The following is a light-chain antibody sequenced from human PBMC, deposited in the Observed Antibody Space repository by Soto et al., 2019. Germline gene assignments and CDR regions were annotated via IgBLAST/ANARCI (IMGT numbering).Light chain of an antibody. V-gene: IGLV8-61*01. J-gene: IGLJ3*02. Sequence: QTVVTQEPSFSVSPGGTVTLTCGLSSGSVSTSYYPSWYQQTPGQAPRTLIYSTNTRSSGVPDRFSGSILGNKAALTITGAQVDDESDYYCVLYMGSALVFGGGTKLTVL. CDR1: SGSVSTSYY. CDR3: VLYMGSALV. CDR2: STN.